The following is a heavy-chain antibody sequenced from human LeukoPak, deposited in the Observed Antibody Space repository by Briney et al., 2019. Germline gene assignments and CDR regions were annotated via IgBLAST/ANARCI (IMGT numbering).Heavy chain of an antibody. CDR3: ARDRNYYDSSVVEGWFDP. J-gene: IGHJ5*02. CDR1: GGSISSGGYY. D-gene: IGHD3-22*01. CDR2: IYYSGST. Sequence: PSQTLSLTCTVSGGSISSGGYYWSWIRQHPGKGLEWIGSIYYSGSTYYNPSLKSRVTISVDTSKNQFSLKLSSATAADTAVYYCARDRNYYDSSVVEGWFDPWGQGTLVTVSS. V-gene: IGHV4-39*01.